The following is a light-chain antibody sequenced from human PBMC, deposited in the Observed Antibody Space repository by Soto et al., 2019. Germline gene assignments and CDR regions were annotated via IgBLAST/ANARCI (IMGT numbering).Light chain of an antibody. V-gene: IGLV2-14*01. CDR3: CSYTSSRTRM. Sequence: QSALTQPASVSGSPGQSITISCTGTSSDAGGYDYVSWYQQHPGKAPKLMIFDVSHRPSGVSNRFSGSKSGNTASLTISGLQAEDEADYYCCSYTSSRTRMFGGGTKLTVL. J-gene: IGLJ3*02. CDR2: DVS. CDR1: SSDAGGYDY.